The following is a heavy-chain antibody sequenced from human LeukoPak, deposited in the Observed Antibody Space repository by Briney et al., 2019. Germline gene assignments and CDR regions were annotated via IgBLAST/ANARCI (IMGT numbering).Heavy chain of an antibody. V-gene: IGHV1-8*01. D-gene: IGHD1-14*01. CDR1: GYTFTSYD. CDR2: MNPNSGNT. Sequence: ASVKVSCKASGYTFTSYDINWVRQATGQGLEWMGWMNPNSGNTGYAQKFQGRVTMTRDTSISTAYMELSRLRSDDTAVYYCARDRTRYYYYSYMDVWGKGTAVTISS. J-gene: IGHJ6*03. CDR3: ARDRTRYYYYSYMDV.